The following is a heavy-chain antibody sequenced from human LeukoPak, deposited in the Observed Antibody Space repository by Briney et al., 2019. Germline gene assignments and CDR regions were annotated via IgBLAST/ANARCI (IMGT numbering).Heavy chain of an antibody. CDR2: ISRNGDST. Sequence: GGSLRLSCAASGFTFSSYAIHWVRQAPGKGLEYVSAISRNGDSTYYANPVKGRFTISRDNSKNTLYLQMNSLRAEDTAVYYCAREPPSYYYYMDVWGKGTTVTVSS. V-gene: IGHV3-64*01. CDR1: GFTFSSYA. J-gene: IGHJ6*03. CDR3: AREPPSYYYYMDV.